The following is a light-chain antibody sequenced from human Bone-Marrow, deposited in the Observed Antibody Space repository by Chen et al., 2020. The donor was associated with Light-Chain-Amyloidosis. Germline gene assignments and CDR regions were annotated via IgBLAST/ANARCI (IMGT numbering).Light chain of an antibody. CDR2: RDT. V-gene: IGLV3-25*03. CDR3: QSADSSGTYEVI. CDR1: DLPTKY. Sequence: SYELTQPPSVSVSPGQPARITCSGDDLPTKYAYWYQQKPGQDPVLVIHRDTERPAGISERFYGSSSGTTATLTISGGQAEDEADYHCQSADSSGTYEVIFGGGTKLTVL. J-gene: IGLJ2*01.